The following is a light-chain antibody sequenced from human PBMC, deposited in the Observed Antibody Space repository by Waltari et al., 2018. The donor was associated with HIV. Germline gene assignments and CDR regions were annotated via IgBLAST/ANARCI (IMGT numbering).Light chain of an antibody. CDR2: SND. J-gene: IGLJ3*02. CDR3: AAWDDSLNGM. CDR1: STNIGSNI. V-gene: IGLV1-44*01. Sequence: QSVLTQPPSVSGTPGQNVTISCSGSSTNIGSNIVNWYQQVPEAAPKRLIDSNDQRPAGVPDRFSGSKSGTSASLAISGLQSADEADYYCAAWDDSLNGMFGGGTKLTV.